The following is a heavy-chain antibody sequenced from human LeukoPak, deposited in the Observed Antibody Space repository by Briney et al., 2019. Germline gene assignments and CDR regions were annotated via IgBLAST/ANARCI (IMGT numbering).Heavy chain of an antibody. CDR3: ARGPGTWYYY. Sequence: SETLSLTCAVYGGSFSGYYWSWIRQPPGKGLEWIGEINHSGSTNYNPSLKSRVTISIDTSKYQFSLKLSSVTAADTALYYCARGPGTWYYYWGQGTLVTVSS. D-gene: IGHD6-13*01. CDR1: GGSFSGYY. CDR2: INHSGST. V-gene: IGHV4-34*01. J-gene: IGHJ4*02.